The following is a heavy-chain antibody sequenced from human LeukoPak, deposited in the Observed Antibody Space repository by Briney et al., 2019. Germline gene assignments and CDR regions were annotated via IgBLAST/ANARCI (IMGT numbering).Heavy chain of an antibody. CDR1: GGSFSGYY. CDR2: INHSVST. Sequence: SETLFLTCAVYGGSFSGYYWSWIRQPPGKGLEWIGEINHSVSTNYNPSLKSRVTISADTSKNQFSLNLRSVTAADTAVYYCARWGSADYGDYWGQGTLVTVSS. CDR3: ARWGSADYGDY. V-gene: IGHV4-34*01. J-gene: IGHJ4*02. D-gene: IGHD3-16*01.